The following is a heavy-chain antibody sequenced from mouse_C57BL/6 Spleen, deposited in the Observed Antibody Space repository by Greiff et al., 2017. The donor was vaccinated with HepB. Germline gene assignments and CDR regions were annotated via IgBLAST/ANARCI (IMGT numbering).Heavy chain of an antibody. CDR3: ARHDPYYDYENWYFDV. Sequence: VQLVESGAELVKPGASVKLSCKASGYTFTEYTIHWVKQRSGQGLEWIGWFYPGSGSIKYNEKFKDKATLTADKSSSTVYMELSRLTSEDSAVYFCARHDPYYDYENWYFDVWGTGTTVTVSS. CDR2: FYPGSGSI. D-gene: IGHD2-4*01. CDR1: GYTFTEYT. J-gene: IGHJ1*03. V-gene: IGHV1-62-2*01.